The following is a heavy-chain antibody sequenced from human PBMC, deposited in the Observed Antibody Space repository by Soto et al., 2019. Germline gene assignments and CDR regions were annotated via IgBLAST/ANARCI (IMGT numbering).Heavy chain of an antibody. CDR3: ARDLIGGMDV. V-gene: IGHV3-48*01. CDR2: ISSSSSTI. D-gene: IGHD2-15*01. CDR1: GFTFSSYS. J-gene: IGHJ6*02. Sequence: EVQLVESGGGLVQPGGSLRLSCAASGFTFSSYSMNWVRQAPGKGLEWVSYISSSSSTIYYADSVKGRFTISRDNAKNSLYLQMNSLRAEDTAVYYCARDLIGGMDVWGQGTTVTVSS.